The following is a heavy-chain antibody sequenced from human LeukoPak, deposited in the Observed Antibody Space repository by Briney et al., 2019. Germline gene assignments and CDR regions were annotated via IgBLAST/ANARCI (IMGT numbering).Heavy chain of an antibody. CDR3: AREVGRYFDWLSTWRGY. Sequence: ASVTVSCKASGYTFTSYYMHWVRQAPGQGLEWMGIINPSGGSTSYAQKFQGRVTMTRDTSTSTVYMELSSLRSEDTAVYYCAREVGRYFDWLSTWRGYWGQGPLVTVSS. CDR2: INPSGGST. J-gene: IGHJ4*02. D-gene: IGHD3-9*01. CDR1: GYTFTSYY. V-gene: IGHV1-46*01.